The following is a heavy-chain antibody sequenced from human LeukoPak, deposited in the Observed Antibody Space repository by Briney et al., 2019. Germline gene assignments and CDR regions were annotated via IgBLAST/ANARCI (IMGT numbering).Heavy chain of an antibody. Sequence: GGSLRLSCTVSGFTVSSNSMSWVRQAPGKGLEWVAVISYDESNKYYADSVKGRFTISRDNSKNTLYLQMNSLRPEDTAVYYCAKDWRRIVVVGPITRHGNYMDVWGKGTTVTISS. D-gene: IGHD2-15*01. CDR1: GFTVSSNS. CDR3: AKDWRRIVVVGPITRHGNYMDV. V-gene: IGHV3-30*18. J-gene: IGHJ6*03. CDR2: ISYDESNK.